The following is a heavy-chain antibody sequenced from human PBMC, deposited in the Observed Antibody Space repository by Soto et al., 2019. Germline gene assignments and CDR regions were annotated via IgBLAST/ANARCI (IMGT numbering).Heavy chain of an antibody. D-gene: IGHD3-10*01. J-gene: IGHJ4*02. CDR3: ARDPIWGGSGSSDY. CDR2: ISSSSSYT. Sequence: QVQLVESGGGLVKPGGSLRLSCAASGFTFSDYYMSWIRQAPGKGLEWVSYISSSSSYTNNADSVKGRFTISRDNAKNSLYLQMNSLRAEDTAVYYCARDPIWGGSGSSDYWGQGTLVTVSS. CDR1: GFTFSDYY. V-gene: IGHV3-11*06.